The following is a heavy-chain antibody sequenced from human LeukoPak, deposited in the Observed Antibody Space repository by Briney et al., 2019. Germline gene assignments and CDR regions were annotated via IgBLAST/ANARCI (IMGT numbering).Heavy chain of an antibody. J-gene: IGHJ3*02. CDR3: ARDRLGEMATTSDTDDVFDI. V-gene: IGHV1-2*02. CDR1: GYTFSDHN. D-gene: IGHD5-24*01. Sequence: ASVKVSCKASGYTFSDHNMHWVRQAPGQGLEWMGWINPNSGGTKYVQKFQGRVTMTRDTSISTVYMELSRLRSDDTAIYYCARDRLGEMATTSDTDDVFDIWGQGTMVTVSS. CDR2: INPNSGGT.